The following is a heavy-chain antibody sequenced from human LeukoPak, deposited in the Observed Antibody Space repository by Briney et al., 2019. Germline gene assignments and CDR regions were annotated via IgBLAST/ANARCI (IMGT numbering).Heavy chain of an antibody. D-gene: IGHD4-11*01. J-gene: IGHJ3*02. CDR3: ARAPWAYGNYVHAFDI. Sequence: SETLSLTCTVSGGSFRGDYYWAWIRQPPGKGLEWMGSIYSGGRIYYNPSLKSRVSISIDTSNNDLSLKVTSVTAADTAGYYCARAPWAYGNYVHAFDIWGQGTMVTVSS. CDR2: IYSGGRI. CDR1: GGSFRGDYY. V-gene: IGHV4-39*07.